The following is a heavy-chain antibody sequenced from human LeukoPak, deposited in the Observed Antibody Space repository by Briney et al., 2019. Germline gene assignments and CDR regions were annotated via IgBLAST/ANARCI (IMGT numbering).Heavy chain of an antibody. CDR1: GVSIWRSSYY. Sequence: SETLSLTCTLSGVSIWRSSYYWGWVPEPPEKGLEWSGGIYYSGSTYYNPSLKTRVNISVDTSKNQFSLKLSSVTAADTAVYYCATDEKGDYYGSGSDQFDPWGQGTLVTVSS. V-gene: IGHV4-39*01. J-gene: IGHJ5*02. CDR2: IYYSGST. D-gene: IGHD3-10*01. CDR3: ATDEKGDYYGSGSDQFDP.